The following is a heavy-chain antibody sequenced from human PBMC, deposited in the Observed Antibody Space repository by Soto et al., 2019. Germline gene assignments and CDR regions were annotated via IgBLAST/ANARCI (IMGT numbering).Heavy chain of an antibody. Sequence: PSETLSLTCAVSSGSISSSNWWSWVRQPPGKGLEWIGEIYHSGSTNYNPSLKSRVTISVDKSKNQFSLKLSSVTAADTAVYYCARVFTTLDSSGRRSAFDIWGQGTMVTVSS. CDR1: SGSISSSNW. V-gene: IGHV4-4*02. D-gene: IGHD6-19*01. CDR2: IYHSGST. CDR3: ARVFTTLDSSGRRSAFDI. J-gene: IGHJ3*02.